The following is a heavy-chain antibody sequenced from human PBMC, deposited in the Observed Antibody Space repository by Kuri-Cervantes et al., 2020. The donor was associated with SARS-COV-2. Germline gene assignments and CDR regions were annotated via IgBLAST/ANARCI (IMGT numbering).Heavy chain of an antibody. V-gene: IGHV1-69*10. CDR3: SGDLYSAYSSSYYGMDV. CDR2: IIPILGIA. CDR1: GGTFSSYA. Sequence: SVKVFCKASGGTFSSYAISWVRQAPGQGLEWMGGIIPILGIANYAQKFQGRVTITADKSTSTAYMELSSLRPEDTAVYYCSGDLYSAYSSSYYGMDVWGQGTMVTVSS. J-gene: IGHJ6*02. D-gene: IGHD6-13*01.